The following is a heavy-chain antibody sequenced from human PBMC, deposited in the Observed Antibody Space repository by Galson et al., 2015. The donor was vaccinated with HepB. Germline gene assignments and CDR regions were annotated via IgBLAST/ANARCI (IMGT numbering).Heavy chain of an antibody. CDR3: ARDGDAVMVELDY. D-gene: IGHD5-18*01. CDR1: RYTFTAYY. CDR2: IKLDSGGT. J-gene: IGHJ4*02. V-gene: IGHV1-2*02. Sequence: SVKVSCKASRYTFTAYYMYWVRQAPGQGLEWMGWIKLDSGGTSYAQKFQGRVTMTRDTSINTAYMELSSPRFDDTAMYYCARDGDAVMVELDYWGQGTLVSVSS.